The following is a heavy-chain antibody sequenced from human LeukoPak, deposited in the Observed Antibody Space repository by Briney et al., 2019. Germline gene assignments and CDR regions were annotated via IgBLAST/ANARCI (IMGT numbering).Heavy chain of an antibody. J-gene: IGHJ6*03. CDR2: IYYSGST. D-gene: IGHD3-10*01. CDR1: GGSISTYY. V-gene: IGHV4-59*01. CDR3: AKSRDYYYYMGV. Sequence: SETLSLTCTVSGGSISTYYWSWIRQPPGKGLELIGYIYYSGSTNYNPSLKSRVTISVDTSKNQFSLKLSSVTAADTAVYYCAKSRDYYYYMGVWGKGTTVTVSS.